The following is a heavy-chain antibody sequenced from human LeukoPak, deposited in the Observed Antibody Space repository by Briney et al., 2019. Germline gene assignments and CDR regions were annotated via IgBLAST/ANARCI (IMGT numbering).Heavy chain of an antibody. V-gene: IGHV3-48*01. Sequence: GGSLRLSCAASGFIFSNEMNWVRQAPGKGLEWISYTTTSGGFKIYADSVKGRFTISRDNAKNSLYLQMNSLRAEDTAVYYCAREGVGDIVVVSAARAYFDYWGQGTLVTVSS. CDR3: AREGVGDIVVVSAARAYFDY. CDR1: GFIFSNE. CDR2: TTTSGGFK. J-gene: IGHJ4*02. D-gene: IGHD2-2*01.